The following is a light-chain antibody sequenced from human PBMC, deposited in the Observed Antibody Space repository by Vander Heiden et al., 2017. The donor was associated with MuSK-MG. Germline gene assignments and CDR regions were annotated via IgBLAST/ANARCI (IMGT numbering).Light chain of an antibody. CDR1: QGISNS. CDR2: AAS. V-gene: IGKV1-NL1*01. CDR3: QQDYSTQT. J-gene: IGKJ1*01. Sequence: DIQMTQSPSSLSASVGDRVTITCRASQGISNSLAWYQQKPGKAPKLLLYAASRWESGVPYRFSGSGSGTDYTLTSSSRQPEDFATYYWQQDYSTQTFGQGTKVEIK.